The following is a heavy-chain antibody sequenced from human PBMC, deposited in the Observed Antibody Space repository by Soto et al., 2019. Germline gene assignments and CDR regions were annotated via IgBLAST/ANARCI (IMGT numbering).Heavy chain of an antibody. CDR1: GFTFSNYG. Sequence: QVQLVESGGGVAQPGRSLRLSCAASGFTFSNYGMDWVRQAPGKGLEWVAAVVYDGSKKYYADSVKSRFTVSRDNYKNTLFLEINALRAEDTAVYYCARDRGYRRYFDSSGFWADSWGQGTLVTVSS. V-gene: IGHV3-33*08. CDR3: ARDRGYRRYFDSSGFWADS. CDR2: VVYDGSKK. D-gene: IGHD3-22*01. J-gene: IGHJ4*02.